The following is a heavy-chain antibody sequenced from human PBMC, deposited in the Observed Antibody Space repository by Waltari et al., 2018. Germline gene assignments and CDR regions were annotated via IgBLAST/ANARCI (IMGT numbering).Heavy chain of an antibody. Sequence: QVQLQESGPGLVKPSETLSLTCTVSYYSISSVNFWGWIRQPPGKGLGWIGSIYHSGSAYYNPSLTSRVTMSVDTSMNQFSLKLSSVTTADTANYYCARGYRRSDLGGAYHYFDYWGQGALVTVSS. D-gene: IGHD3-16*02. J-gene: IGHJ4*02. CDR1: YYSISSVNF. V-gene: IGHV4-38-2*02. CDR2: IYHSGSA. CDR3: ARGYRRSDLGGAYHYFDY.